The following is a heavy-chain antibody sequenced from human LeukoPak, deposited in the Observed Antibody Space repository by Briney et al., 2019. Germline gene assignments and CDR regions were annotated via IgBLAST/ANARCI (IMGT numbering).Heavy chain of an antibody. V-gene: IGHV1-18*01. J-gene: IGHJ6*02. CDR2: ISAYNGNT. CDR1: GYTFTSYG. D-gene: IGHD3-3*01. Sequence: GASVKVSCKASGYTFTSYGISWVRQAPGQGLEWMGWISAYNGNTNYAQKLQGRVTMTTDTSTSTAYMELRSLRSDDTAVYYCARGFWSGYHYYYYGMDVWGQGTTVTVSS. CDR3: ARGFWSGYHYYYYGMDV.